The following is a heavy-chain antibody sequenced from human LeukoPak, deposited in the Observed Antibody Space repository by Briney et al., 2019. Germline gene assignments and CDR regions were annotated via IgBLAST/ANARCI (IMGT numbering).Heavy chain of an antibody. CDR3: ARVGIAARLPPQD. V-gene: IGHV1-2*04. D-gene: IGHD6-6*01. CDR1: GYTFTGYY. CDR2: INPNSGGT. Sequence: ASVKVSCKASGYTFTGYYMHWVRQAPGQGLEWMGWINPNSGGTNYAQKFQGWVTMTRDTSISTAYMELSSLRSEDTAVYYCARVGIAARLPPQDWGQGTLVTVSS. J-gene: IGHJ4*02.